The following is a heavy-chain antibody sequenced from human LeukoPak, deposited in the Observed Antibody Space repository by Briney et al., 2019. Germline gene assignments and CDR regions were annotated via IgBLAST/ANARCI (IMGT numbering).Heavy chain of an antibody. J-gene: IGHJ6*03. CDR1: GYTFTSYD. V-gene: IGHV1-8*01. Sequence: ASVKVSCKASGYTFTSYDINWVRQATGQGLEWMGWMNPNSGNTGYAQKFQGRVTMTRNTSISTAYMELSSLRSEDTAVYYCARTSSGWYLTYYMDVWGKGTTVTVSS. CDR2: MNPNSGNT. D-gene: IGHD6-19*01. CDR3: ARTSSGWYLTYYMDV.